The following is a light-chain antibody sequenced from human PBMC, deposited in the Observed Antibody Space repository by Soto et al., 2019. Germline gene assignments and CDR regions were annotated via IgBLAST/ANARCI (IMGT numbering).Light chain of an antibody. CDR1: QSISSW. Sequence: DIQMTQSPSTLSASLGDRVTITCRASQSISSWLAWYQQKPGKAPNLLIYKASSLESGVPSRFSGSGAETEFTLTVSSLQPDDFATYYCQQYDSYPLTFGGGTKVEIK. CDR3: QQYDSYPLT. V-gene: IGKV1-5*03. CDR2: KAS. J-gene: IGKJ4*01.